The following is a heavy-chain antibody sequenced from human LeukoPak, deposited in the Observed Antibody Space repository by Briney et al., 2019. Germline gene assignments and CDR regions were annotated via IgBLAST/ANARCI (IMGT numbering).Heavy chain of an antibody. D-gene: IGHD4-17*01. CDR1: GGSISSSTYY. Sequence: SETLSLTCTVSGGSISSSTYYWDWIRQPPGKGLEWIGEINHSGSTNYNPSLKSRVTISVDTSKNQFSLKLSSVTAADTAVYSCARGRYGDYERYFDYWGQGTLVTVSS. CDR2: INHSGST. CDR3: ARGRYGDYERYFDY. J-gene: IGHJ4*02. V-gene: IGHV4-39*07.